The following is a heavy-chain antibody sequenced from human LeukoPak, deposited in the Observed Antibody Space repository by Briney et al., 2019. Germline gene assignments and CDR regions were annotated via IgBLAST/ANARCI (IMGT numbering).Heavy chain of an antibody. CDR3: ARVSSQYCSSTSCYAFDI. CDR1: GFTVSSNY. CDR2: ISYDGSNK. D-gene: IGHD2-2*01. V-gene: IGHV3-30-3*01. J-gene: IGHJ3*02. Sequence: GGSLRLSCAASGFTVSSNYMSWVRQAPGKGLGWVAVISYDGSNKYYADSVKGRFTISRDNSKNTLYLQMNSLRAEDTAVYYCARVSSQYCSSTSCYAFDIWGQGTMVTVSS.